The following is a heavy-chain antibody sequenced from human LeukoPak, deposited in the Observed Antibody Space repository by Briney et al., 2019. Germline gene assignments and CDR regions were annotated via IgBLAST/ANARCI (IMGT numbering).Heavy chain of an antibody. CDR3: AREVVVAATILSNWFDP. Sequence: ASVKVSCKASGYTFTVYYMHWVRQAPGQGLEWMGWINPNNGGTNYAQKFQGRVTMTTDTSISTAYMELSRLRSDDTAVYYCAREVVVAATILSNWFDPWGQGTLVTVSS. V-gene: IGHV1-2*02. CDR2: INPNNGGT. D-gene: IGHD2-15*01. J-gene: IGHJ5*02. CDR1: GYTFTVYY.